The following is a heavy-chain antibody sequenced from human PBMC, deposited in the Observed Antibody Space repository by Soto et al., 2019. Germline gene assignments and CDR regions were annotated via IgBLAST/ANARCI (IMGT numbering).Heavy chain of an antibody. J-gene: IGHJ5*02. CDR3: TRGCSSGWYTFWIDL. V-gene: IGHV3-49*03. D-gene: IGHD6-19*01. CDR1: GFTFGDYA. CDR2: IRSKAYGGTT. Sequence: GGSLRLSCTASGFTFGDYAMSWFRQAPGKGLEWVGFIRSKAYGGTTEYAASVKGRFTISRDDSKSIAYLQMNSLKTEDTAVYYCTRGCSSGWYTFWIDLWGQGTLVTVSS.